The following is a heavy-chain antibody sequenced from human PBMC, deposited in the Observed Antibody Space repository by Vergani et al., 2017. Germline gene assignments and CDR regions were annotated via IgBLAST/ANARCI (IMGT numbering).Heavy chain of an antibody. CDR2: IYYSGST. CDR3: ARDQGHCSSTSCYRGSLGPLHVDY. Sequence: QVQLQESGPGLVKPSETLSLTCTVSGGSIISSSYYWGWIRQPPGKGLEWIGSIYYSGSTYYNPALKSRVTISVDTSKNQFSLKLSSVTAADTAVYYCARDQGHCSSTSCYRGSLGPLHVDYWGQGTLVTVSS. J-gene: IGHJ4*02. V-gene: IGHV4-39*07. CDR1: GGSIISSSYY. D-gene: IGHD2-2*02.